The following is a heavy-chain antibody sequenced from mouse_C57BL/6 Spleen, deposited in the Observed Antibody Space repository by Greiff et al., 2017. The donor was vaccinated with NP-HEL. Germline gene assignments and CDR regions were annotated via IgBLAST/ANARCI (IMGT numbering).Heavy chain of an antibody. V-gene: IGHV1-15*01. CDR3: TPYGNYVVDY. J-gene: IGHJ2*01. CDR2: IDPETGGT. CDR1: GYTFTDYE. D-gene: IGHD2-1*01. Sequence: QVHVKQSGAELVRPGASVTLSCKASGYTFTDYEMHWVKQTPVHGLEWIGAIDPETGGTAYNQKFKGKAILTADKSSSTAYMELRSLTSEDSAVYYCTPYGNYVVDYWGQGTTLTVSS.